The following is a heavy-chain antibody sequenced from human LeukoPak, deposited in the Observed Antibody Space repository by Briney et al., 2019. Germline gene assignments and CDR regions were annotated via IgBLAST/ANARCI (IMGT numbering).Heavy chain of an antibody. Sequence: ASVKVSCKASGYTFTSYGISWVRQAPGQGLEWMGWISAYNGNTNYAQKLQGRVTMTRDTSTSTVYMELSSLRSEDTAVYYCARSFHGSSTEIDYWGQGTLVTVSS. D-gene: IGHD6-6*01. CDR2: ISAYNGNT. J-gene: IGHJ4*02. CDR1: GYTFTSYG. V-gene: IGHV1-18*01. CDR3: ARSFHGSSTEIDY.